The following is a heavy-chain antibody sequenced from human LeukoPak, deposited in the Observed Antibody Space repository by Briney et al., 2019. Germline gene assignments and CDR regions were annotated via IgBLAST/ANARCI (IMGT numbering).Heavy chain of an antibody. CDR1: GYTFTSYA. J-gene: IGHJ3*02. V-gene: IGHV1-2*02. Sequence: GASVKVSCKASGYTFTSYAMNWVRQAPGQGLEWMGWINPNSGGTNYAQKFQGRVTMTRDTSISTAYMELSRLRSDDTAVYYCARDRVLMVYARHASAFDIWGQGTMVTVSS. CDR3: ARDRVLMVYARHASAFDI. D-gene: IGHD2-8*01. CDR2: INPNSGGT.